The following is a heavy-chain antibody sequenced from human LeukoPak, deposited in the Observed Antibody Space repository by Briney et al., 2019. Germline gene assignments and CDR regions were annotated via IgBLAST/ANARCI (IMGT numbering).Heavy chain of an antibody. CDR3: ARGPDSSGYYGYFDY. V-gene: IGHV4-39*07. CDR2: IYYSGST. J-gene: IGHJ4*02. D-gene: IGHD3-22*01. Sequence: SETLSLTCTVSGGSISSSSYYWGWIRQPPGKGLEWIGSIYYSGSTYYNPSLKSRVTISVDTSKNQFSLKLSSVTAADTAVYYCARGPDSSGYYGYFDYWGQGTLVTVSS. CDR1: GGSISSSSYY.